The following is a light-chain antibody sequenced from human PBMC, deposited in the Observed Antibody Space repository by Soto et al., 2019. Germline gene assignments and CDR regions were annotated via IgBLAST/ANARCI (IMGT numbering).Light chain of an antibody. CDR2: GVS. Sequence: QSALTQPASVSGSPGQSITISCTGTGSDVCAYNYVSWYQQQPGKAPKLLIYGVSNRPSGVSDRFSGSKSGNTASLTISGLRADDEADYYCSSYTASATHVFGTGTKVTVL. V-gene: IGLV2-14*03. CDR1: GSDVCAYNY. CDR3: SSYTASATHV. J-gene: IGLJ1*01.